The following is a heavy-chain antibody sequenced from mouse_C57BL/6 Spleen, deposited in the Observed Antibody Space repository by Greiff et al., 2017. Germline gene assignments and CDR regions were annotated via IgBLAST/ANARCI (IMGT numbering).Heavy chain of an antibody. CDR1: GYAFSSYW. Sequence: QVQLQQSGAELVKPGASVKISCKASGYAFSSYWMNWVKQRPGKGLERIGQIYPGDGDTKYNGKFQGKATLPADKSSSTAYIQLRSLAAEDSAVCWWAREANYWGQGTAVTVSS. J-gene: IGHJ4*01. CDR2: IYPGDGDT. CDR3: AREANY. V-gene: IGHV1-80*01.